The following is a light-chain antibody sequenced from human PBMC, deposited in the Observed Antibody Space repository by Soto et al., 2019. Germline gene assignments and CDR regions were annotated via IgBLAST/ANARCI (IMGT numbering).Light chain of an antibody. Sequence: QSALTQPASVSGSPGQSITISCTGTSSDVGSYNLVSWYQQHPGKAPKLMIYEGSKRPSGVSNRFSGSKTGNTASLIISGLQAEDEADYYCSSYTSSSSYVFGSGTKLTVL. V-gene: IGLV2-14*02. CDR1: SSDVGSYNL. CDR2: EGS. CDR3: SSYTSSSSYV. J-gene: IGLJ1*01.